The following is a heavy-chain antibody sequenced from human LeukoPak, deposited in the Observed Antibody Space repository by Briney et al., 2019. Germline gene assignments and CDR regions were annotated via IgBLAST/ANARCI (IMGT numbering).Heavy chain of an antibody. J-gene: IGHJ6*02. Sequence: GGSLRLSCAASGFTVSSNYMSWVRQAPGKGLEWVSVIYSGGSTYHADSVKGRFTISSDNSKNTLYLQMNSLRAEDTAVYYRARERSSGWYPYYYYGMDVWGQGTTVTVSS. V-gene: IGHV3-53*01. CDR2: IYSGGST. D-gene: IGHD6-19*01. CDR1: GFTVSSNY. CDR3: ARERSSGWYPYYYYGMDV.